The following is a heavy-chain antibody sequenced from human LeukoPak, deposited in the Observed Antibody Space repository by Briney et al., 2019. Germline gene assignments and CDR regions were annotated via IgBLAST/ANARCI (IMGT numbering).Heavy chain of an antibody. V-gene: IGHV1-69*06. Sequence: SVNVSCKASGDTFDSHALSWVRQAPGEGLEWMGAIIPMYGTSNYAQEFEGRVAIIADKSTSTAYMELNSLTSEDTAVYYCAIAQNNHGYVYFGMDVWGKGTTVTVSS. CDR1: GDTFDSHA. J-gene: IGHJ6*04. CDR3: AIAQNNHGYVYFGMDV. CDR2: IIPMYGTS. D-gene: IGHD5-12*01.